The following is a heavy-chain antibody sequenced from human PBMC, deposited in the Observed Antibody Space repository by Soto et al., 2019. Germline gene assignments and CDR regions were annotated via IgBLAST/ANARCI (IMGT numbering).Heavy chain of an antibody. CDR2: IIPIFGTA. V-gene: IGHV1-69*13. J-gene: IGHJ3*02. Sequence: SVKVSCKASGGTFSSYAISWVRQAPGQGLEWMGGIIPIFGTANYAQKFQGRVTITADESTSTAYMELSSLRSEDTAVYYCARDNRAGLGAFDIWGQGTMVTVSS. CDR1: GGTFSSYA. CDR3: ARDNRAGLGAFDI.